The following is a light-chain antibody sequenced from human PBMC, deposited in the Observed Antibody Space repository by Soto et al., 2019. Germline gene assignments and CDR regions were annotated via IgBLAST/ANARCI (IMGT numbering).Light chain of an antibody. V-gene: IGKV3-11*01. CDR1: QSVSSY. Sequence: DIVLTQSPATLSLSPGERATLSCRASQSVSSYLAWYQQKPGQAPRLLIYDASNRATGIPARFSGSGSGTDFTLTIGSLEPEEFAIYYCQQRSTWTFGQGTKVEIK. CDR2: DAS. CDR3: QQRSTWT. J-gene: IGKJ1*01.